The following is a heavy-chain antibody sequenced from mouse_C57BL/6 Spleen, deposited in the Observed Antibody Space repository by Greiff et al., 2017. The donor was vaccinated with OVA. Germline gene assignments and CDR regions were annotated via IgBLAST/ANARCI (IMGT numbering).Heavy chain of an antibody. CDR2: INPSSGYT. Sequence: VKLQESGAELARPGASVKMSCKASGYTFTSYTMHWVKQRPGQGLEWIGYINPSSGYTKYNQKFKDKATLTADKSSSTAYMQLSSLTSEDSAVYYCANNYYGSSYEYFDVWGTGTTVTVSS. CDR1: GYTFTSYT. D-gene: IGHD1-1*01. V-gene: IGHV1-4*01. CDR3: ANNYYGSSYEYFDV. J-gene: IGHJ1*03.